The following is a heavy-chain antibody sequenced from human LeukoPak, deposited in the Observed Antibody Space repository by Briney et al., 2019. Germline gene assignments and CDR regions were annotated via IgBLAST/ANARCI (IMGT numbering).Heavy chain of an antibody. CDR2: INHSGST. Sequence: PSETLSLTCAVYGGSFSGYYWSWIRQPPGKGLEWIGEINHSGSTNYNPSLKSRVTISVDTSKNQFSLKLSSVTAADTAVYYCARGGMGGSYYRNWFDPWGQGTLVTVSS. D-gene: IGHD1-26*01. V-gene: IGHV4-34*01. CDR3: ARGGMGGSYYRNWFDP. CDR1: GGSFSGYY. J-gene: IGHJ5*02.